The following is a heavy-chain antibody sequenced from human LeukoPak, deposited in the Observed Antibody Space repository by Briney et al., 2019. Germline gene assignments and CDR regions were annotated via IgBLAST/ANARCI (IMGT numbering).Heavy chain of an antibody. CDR3: ARDKRNYYGSDY. Sequence: GGSLRLSCAASGFXFSLYSINWVRQAPGKGLEWVSYISAKSNYIYYADSVKGRFTISRDNAKNSLLLQMNSLRAEDTAVYYCARDKRNYYGSDYWGLGTLVTVSS. CDR2: ISAKSNYI. V-gene: IGHV3-21*01. J-gene: IGHJ4*02. CDR1: GFXFSLYS. D-gene: IGHD3-10*01.